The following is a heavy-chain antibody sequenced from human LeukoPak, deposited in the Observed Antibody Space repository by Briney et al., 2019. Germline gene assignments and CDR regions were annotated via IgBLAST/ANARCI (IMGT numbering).Heavy chain of an antibody. CDR3: ATANWNAIKPFEY. CDR1: GNTLTDYY. J-gene: IGHJ4*02. CDR2: INPNSGGT. Sequence: ASVKVSCKASGNTLTDYYIHWVRQAPGQGLEWMGRINPNSGGTNYAQKFHGRVTMTRDTSISTGYMELSRLTSDDTAVYYCATANWNAIKPFEYWGQGTLVTVSS. D-gene: IGHD1-1*01. V-gene: IGHV1-2*06.